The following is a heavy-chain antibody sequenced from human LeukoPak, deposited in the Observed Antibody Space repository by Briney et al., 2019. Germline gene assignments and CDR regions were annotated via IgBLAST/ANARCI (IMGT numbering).Heavy chain of an antibody. V-gene: IGHV3-64D*06. CDR3: VKDPGSEEFDY. Sequence: PGGSLRLSCSASGFTFSSYAMHWVRQAPGKGLEYVSAISSNGGSTYYADSVKGRFTISRDNSKNTLYLQMSSLRAEDAAVYYCVKDPGSEEFDYWGQGTLVTVSS. J-gene: IGHJ4*02. CDR2: ISSNGGST. CDR1: GFTFSSYA. D-gene: IGHD3-10*01.